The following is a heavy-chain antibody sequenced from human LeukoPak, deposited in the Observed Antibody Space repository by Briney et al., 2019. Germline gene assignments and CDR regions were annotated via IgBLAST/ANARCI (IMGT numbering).Heavy chain of an antibody. CDR1: GYTFTGYY. Sequence: GASVKVSCKASGYTFTGYYMHWVRQAPGQGLEWMGWINPNSGGTNYAQKFQGRVTMTRDTSISTAYMELSRLRSDDTAVYYCARDRGYSGTNPTFDLWGRGTLVTVSS. CDR3: ARDRGYSGTNPTFDL. CDR2: INPNSGGT. V-gene: IGHV1-2*02. D-gene: IGHD5-12*01. J-gene: IGHJ2*01.